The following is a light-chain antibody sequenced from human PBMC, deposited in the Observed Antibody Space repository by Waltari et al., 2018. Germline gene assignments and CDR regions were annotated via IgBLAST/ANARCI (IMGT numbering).Light chain of an antibody. CDR3: QQYGDSSYT. V-gene: IGKV3-20*01. J-gene: IGKJ2*01. CDR1: QTVRSNY. CDR2: GAS. Sequence: EIVLTQSPGTLSLSPGERATISCRASQTVRSNYLAWYQQKPGQAPRLLISGASSRATAVPDRFSGSGSGRDFTLTISRLEPEDFALYYCQQYGDSSYTFGQGTNLE.